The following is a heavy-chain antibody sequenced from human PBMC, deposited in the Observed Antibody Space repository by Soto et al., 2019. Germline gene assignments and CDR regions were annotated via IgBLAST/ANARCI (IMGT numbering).Heavy chain of an antibody. Sequence: ASVKVSCKTSGYTFSNYGITWVRQAPGQPLEWLGWISLYSDGTNYAQKFQGRVSMNTDTSTTTDYMELRSLRYDETAVYYCARVVTGAEDWFGPWGQGNLVTVSS. CDR1: GYTFSNYG. CDR3: ARVVTGAEDWFGP. CDR2: ISLYSDGT. V-gene: IGHV1-18*01. D-gene: IGHD2-2*01. J-gene: IGHJ5*02.